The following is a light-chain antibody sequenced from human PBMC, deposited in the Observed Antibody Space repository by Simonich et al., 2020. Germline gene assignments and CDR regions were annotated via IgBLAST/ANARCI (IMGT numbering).Light chain of an antibody. V-gene: IGKV1-27*01. CDR1: QGISNY. Sequence: DIQMTQSPSSLSASVGDKVTITCRASQGISNYLAWYQQKPGKVPKLLIYAASTLQSRVPSRFSGSGSGTDFTLTISSLQPEDVATYYCQKYNSALFTFGPGTKVDIK. J-gene: IGKJ3*01. CDR2: AAS. CDR3: QKYNSALFT.